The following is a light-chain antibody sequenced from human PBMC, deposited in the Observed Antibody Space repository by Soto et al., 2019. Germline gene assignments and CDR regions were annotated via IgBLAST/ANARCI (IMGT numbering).Light chain of an antibody. Sequence: QSVLTQPPSASGTPGQRVTISCSGSSSNIGSKTVNWYQQLPGTAPKLLIYSNNQRPSGVPDRFSGSKSGTSASLAISGLQSEDEADYYCAAWEDSLKGVVFGGGTKLTVL. J-gene: IGLJ2*01. CDR3: AAWEDSLKGVV. CDR2: SNN. CDR1: SSNIGSKT. V-gene: IGLV1-44*01.